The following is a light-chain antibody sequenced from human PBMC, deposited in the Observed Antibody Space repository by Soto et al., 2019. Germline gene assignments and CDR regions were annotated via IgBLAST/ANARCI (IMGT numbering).Light chain of an antibody. CDR1: ESVSTN. Sequence: EIVMTQSPATLSLAPGERVTLSCRASESVSTNLAWYQQKPGQAPRLLIYDASNRATGIPARFSGSGSGTDFTLTISSLEPEDFAVYYCQQRSNWRLTFGGGTKVDIK. CDR2: DAS. CDR3: QQRSNWRLT. J-gene: IGKJ4*01. V-gene: IGKV3-11*01.